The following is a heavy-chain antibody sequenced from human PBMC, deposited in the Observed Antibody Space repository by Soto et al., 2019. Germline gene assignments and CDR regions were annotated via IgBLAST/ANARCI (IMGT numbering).Heavy chain of an antibody. Sequence: EVQLVESGGGLVQPGGSLRLSCAASGFTFSSYSMNWVRQAPGKGLEWVSYISSSSSTIYYADSVKGRFTISRDNAKNSLYLQMNSLRDEDTAVYYCASVTVAYSRGMGYWGQGTLVTVSS. D-gene: IGHD4-17*01. CDR3: ASVTVAYSRGMGY. CDR2: ISSSSSTI. J-gene: IGHJ4*02. CDR1: GFTFSSYS. V-gene: IGHV3-48*02.